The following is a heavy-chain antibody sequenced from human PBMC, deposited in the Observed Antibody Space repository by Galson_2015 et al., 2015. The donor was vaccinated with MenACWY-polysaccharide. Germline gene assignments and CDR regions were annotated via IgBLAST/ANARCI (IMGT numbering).Heavy chain of an antibody. V-gene: IGHV3-30*04. J-gene: IGHJ6*03. Sequence: SLRLSCAVSGTSFRSYAMHWVRQAPGKGLEWVAVVSYDGNSQKYAEAVKGRFTISRDNSKKTVYLQMSSLRPEDTAIYSCARDGCSSTNCHDYYNHYMDVWGRGTTVIVSS. CDR3: ARDGCSSTNCHDYYNHYMDV. CDR2: VSYDGNSQ. CDR1: GTSFRSYA. D-gene: IGHD2-2*01.